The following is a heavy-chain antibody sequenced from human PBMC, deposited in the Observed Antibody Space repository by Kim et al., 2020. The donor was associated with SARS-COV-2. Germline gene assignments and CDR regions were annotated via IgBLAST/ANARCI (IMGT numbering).Heavy chain of an antibody. D-gene: IGHD3-22*01. J-gene: IGHJ6*02. V-gene: IGHV3-21*01. CDR2: ISSSSSYI. Sequence: GGSLRLSCAASGFTFSSYSMNWVRQAPGKGLEWVSSISSSSSYIYYADSVKGRFTISRDNAKNSLYLQMNSLRAEDTAVYYCARSDSSGYWATYYYYYGMDVWGQGTTVTVSS. CDR1: GFTFSSYS. CDR3: ARSDSSGYWATYYYYYGMDV.